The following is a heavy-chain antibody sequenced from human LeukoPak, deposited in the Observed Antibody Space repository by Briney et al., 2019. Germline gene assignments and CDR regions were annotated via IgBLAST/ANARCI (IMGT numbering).Heavy chain of an antibody. CDR3: ARKSSGYYFDY. CDR2: IDWDDEK. J-gene: IGHJ4*02. V-gene: IGHV2-70*04. D-gene: IGHD3-22*01. CDR1: GFSLSTHGMR. Sequence: SGPTRVNPTQTLTLTCTFSGFSLSTHGMRVSWIRRPPGKALEWLARIDWDDEKFYSTSLKTRLTISKDTSKNQVVLTMTNMDPVDTATYYCARKSSGYYFDYWGQGTLVTVSS.